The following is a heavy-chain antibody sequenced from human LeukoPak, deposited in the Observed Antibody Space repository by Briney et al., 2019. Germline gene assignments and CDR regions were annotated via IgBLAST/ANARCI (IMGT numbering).Heavy chain of an antibody. CDR2: MWYDGSTE. CDR3: ACDRFADYALGH. Sequence: GGSLRLSCAASGSNDSSYGMHWARQAPGKGLEWVAVMWYDGSTEYYGDSVRGRFTISRDNPQNTLYLQLNGLRADDAAAYYCACDRFADYALGHWGRGTQVTVSS. CDR1: GSNDSSYG. V-gene: IGHV3-33*01. J-gene: IGHJ4*02. D-gene: IGHD4-17*01.